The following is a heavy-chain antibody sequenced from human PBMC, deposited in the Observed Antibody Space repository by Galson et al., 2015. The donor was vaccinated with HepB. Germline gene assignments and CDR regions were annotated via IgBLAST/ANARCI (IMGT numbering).Heavy chain of an antibody. Sequence: QSGAEVKKPGESLKISCKDSGYSFSSYWIGWVRQMPGKGLELMGIIYPDDSDIRYSPSFQGQVTISADKSISTAFLQWSSLKASDTAMYYCARSNGDCGGDCYSYYYGMDVWGQGTTVTVSS. CDR2: IYPDDSDI. CDR3: ARSNGDCGGDCYSYYYGMDV. J-gene: IGHJ6*02. V-gene: IGHV5-51*01. CDR1: GYSFSSYW. D-gene: IGHD2-21*02.